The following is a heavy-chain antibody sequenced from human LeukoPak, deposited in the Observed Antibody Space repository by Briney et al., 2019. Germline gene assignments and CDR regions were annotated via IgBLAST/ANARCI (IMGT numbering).Heavy chain of an antibody. J-gene: IGHJ4*02. CDR2: MHHYGSA. V-gene: IGHV4-39*01. D-gene: IGHD3-22*01. Sequence: SETLSLTCTVSGGSISGSNYYCAWIRQPPGKGLEWIGSMHHYGSASYNPSLESRVTISVDTSNNQFSLRLTSVTAADTAVYYCASRSDDSSLYYFDYWGQGTLITVSS. CDR3: ASRSDDSSLYYFDY. CDR1: GGSISGSNYY.